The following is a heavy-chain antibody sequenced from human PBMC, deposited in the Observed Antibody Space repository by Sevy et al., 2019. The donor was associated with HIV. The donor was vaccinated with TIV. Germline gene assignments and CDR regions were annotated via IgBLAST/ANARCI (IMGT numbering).Heavy chain of an antibody. D-gene: IGHD3-9*01. CDR1: GFTFTDYV. CDR3: ATDRISDWFFDS. V-gene: IGHV3-23*01. J-gene: IGHJ4*02. Sequence: GGSLRLSCTASGFTFTDYVMNWVRQAPGRGLEWVSSIGDSGGSTHYADSVKGRFTISRDNSKNTLYLQMNSLRAEDTAVYYCATDRISDWFFDSWGQGTLVTVSS. CDR2: IGDSGGST.